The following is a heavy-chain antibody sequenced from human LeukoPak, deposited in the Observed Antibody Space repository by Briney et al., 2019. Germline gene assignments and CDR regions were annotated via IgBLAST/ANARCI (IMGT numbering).Heavy chain of an antibody. V-gene: IGHV3-33*01. CDR2: IWYDGSNK. CDR1: GFTFSSYG. J-gene: IGHJ3*02. Sequence: ARSLGLSCAASGFTFSSYGMHWVRQDPGKGLEWVAVIWYDGSNKYYADSVKGRFTISRDNSKNTLYLQMNSLRAEDTAVYYCARDFLLSPGSIDIWGQGTMVTVSS. D-gene: IGHD2-2*01. CDR3: ARDFLLSPGSIDI.